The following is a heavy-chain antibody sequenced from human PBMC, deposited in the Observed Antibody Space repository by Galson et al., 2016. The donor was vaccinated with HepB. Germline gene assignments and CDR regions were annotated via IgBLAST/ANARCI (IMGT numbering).Heavy chain of an antibody. J-gene: IGHJ4*02. Sequence: SLRLSCAASGFTFSHYGMHWVRQAPGKGLEWVAVIWYDGGNKFYAGSVQGRFTISRDNSKNTLHLQMNDLRAEDTAVYYCARNIHRVPYWASGGHCPGEFWGQGTLVTVSS. CDR1: GFTFSHYG. D-gene: IGHD3-10*01. CDR3: ARNIHRVPYWASGGHCPGEF. V-gene: IGHV3-33*01. CDR2: IWYDGGNK.